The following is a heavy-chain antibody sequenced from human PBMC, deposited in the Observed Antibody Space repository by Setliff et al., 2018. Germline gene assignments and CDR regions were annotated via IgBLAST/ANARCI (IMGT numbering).Heavy chain of an antibody. CDR2: ISAYNGNI. CDR1: GYTFTSYG. D-gene: IGHD2-2*01. V-gene: IGHV1-18*01. J-gene: IGHJ5*02. Sequence: ASVKVSCKASGYTFTSYGISWVRQAPGQGLEWMGWISAYNGNINYAQKFQGRVTMTTDTYTSTANMELRSLRSDDTAVYYCVRAPPTVVIPPGRAFFDPWGQGTLVTVSS. CDR3: VRAPPTVVIPPGRAFFDP.